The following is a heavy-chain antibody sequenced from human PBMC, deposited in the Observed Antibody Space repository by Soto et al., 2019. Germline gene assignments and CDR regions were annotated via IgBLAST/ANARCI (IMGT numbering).Heavy chain of an antibody. Sequence: AAVKVSCKASGYTFTSYDINWVRQATGQGLEWMGWMNPNSGNTGYAQKFQGRVTMTRNTSISTAYMELSSLRSEDTAVYYCARGSIVRGAWGLDVWGQGTTVTVSS. CDR2: MNPNSGNT. D-gene: IGHD3-10*01. V-gene: IGHV1-8*01. CDR1: GYTFTSYD. CDR3: ARGSIVRGAWGLDV. J-gene: IGHJ6*02.